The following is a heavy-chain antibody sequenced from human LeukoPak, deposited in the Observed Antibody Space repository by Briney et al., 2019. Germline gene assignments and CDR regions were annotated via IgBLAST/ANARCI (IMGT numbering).Heavy chain of an antibody. J-gene: IGHJ3*02. CDR3: ARDFLFSAHDAFDI. CDR2: IYSGGST. D-gene: IGHD3-10*01. V-gene: IGHV3-53*01. CDR1: GFTFSSYA. Sequence: GGSLRLSCAASGFTFSSYAMSWVRQAPGKGLEWVSIIYSGGSTYYADSVKGRFTISRDNSKNTLYLHMDSLRAEDTAVYYCARDFLFSAHDAFDIWGQGTMVTVSS.